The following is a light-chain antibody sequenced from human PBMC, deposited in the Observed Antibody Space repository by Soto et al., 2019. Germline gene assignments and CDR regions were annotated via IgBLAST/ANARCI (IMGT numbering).Light chain of an antibody. CDR3: RPDSGSSTAI. Sequence: QSVLTQPASVSGSPGQSITISCTGTSSDVGSDNLVSWYQQHPGKAPKLMIYEGSKRPSGVSNRFSGSKSGNTASLTISGLQAEYEADYYCRPDSGSSTAIFGGGTKVTVL. V-gene: IGLV2-23*01. CDR2: EGS. CDR1: SSDVGSDNL. J-gene: IGLJ2*01.